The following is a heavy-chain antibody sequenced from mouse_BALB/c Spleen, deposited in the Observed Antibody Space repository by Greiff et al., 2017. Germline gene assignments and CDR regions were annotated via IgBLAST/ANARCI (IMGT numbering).Heavy chain of an antibody. V-gene: IGHV5-9-3*01. D-gene: IGHD1-2*01. CDR2: ISSGGSYT. CDR3: ARHDAATFAY. J-gene: IGHJ3*01. CDR1: GFTFSSYA. Sequence: EVQGVESGGGLVKPGGSLKLSCAASGFTFSSYAMSWVRQTPEKRLEWVATISSGGSYTYYPDSVKGRFTISRDNAKNTLYLQMSSLRSEDTAMYYCARHDAATFAYGGQGTLVTVSA.